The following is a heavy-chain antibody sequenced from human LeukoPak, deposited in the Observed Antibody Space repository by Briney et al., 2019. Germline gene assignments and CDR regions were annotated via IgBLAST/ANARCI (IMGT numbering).Heavy chain of an antibody. CDR3: AKHSMYGGGHFDY. Sequence: GSLRLSCASSGITFRKYLMHLVRQAPGEGLGLVSHINSDGTSTRYADSVKGRFTISRDNAKNTLHLQMNSLRAEDTAVYYCAKHSMYGGGHFDYWGQGTLVTVSS. V-gene: IGHV3-74*01. CDR2: INSDGTST. D-gene: IGHD4/OR15-4a*01. CDR1: GITFRKYL. J-gene: IGHJ4*02.